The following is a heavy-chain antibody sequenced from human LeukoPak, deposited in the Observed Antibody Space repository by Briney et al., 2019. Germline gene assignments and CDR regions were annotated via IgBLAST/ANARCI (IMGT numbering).Heavy chain of an antibody. CDR1: GVSFSNYY. D-gene: IGHD1-7*01. CDR3: ARRWNYGRNYYIDV. J-gene: IGHJ6*03. Sequence: SGTLSLTCAVYGVSFSNYYWSWIRQPPGKGLEWIGEINDNGRANYNPSFMSRVTVSVDTSKNQFSLRLTSVTATDTAVYYCARRWNYGRNYYIDVWGNGATVSVSS. CDR2: INDNGRA. V-gene: IGHV4-34*01.